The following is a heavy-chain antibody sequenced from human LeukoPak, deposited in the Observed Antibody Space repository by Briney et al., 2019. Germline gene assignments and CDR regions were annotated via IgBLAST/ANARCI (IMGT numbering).Heavy chain of an antibody. D-gene: IGHD4-17*01. CDR3: ARDLGDSNDH. Sequence: GGSLTLSCAASGFTFSSFGMHWVRQTPGKGLEWVTFIHNYETTEYYADSVKGRFTISRDNARNSLFLQMSNLRAEDTAVYYCARDLGDSNDHWGQGTLVTVSS. J-gene: IGHJ4*02. CDR2: IHNYETTE. V-gene: IGHV3-30*02. CDR1: GFTFSSFG.